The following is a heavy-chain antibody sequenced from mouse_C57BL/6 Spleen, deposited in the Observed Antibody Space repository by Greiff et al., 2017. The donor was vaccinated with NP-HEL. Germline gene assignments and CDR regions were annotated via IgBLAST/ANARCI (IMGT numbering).Heavy chain of an antibody. V-gene: IGHV5-12*01. CDR1: GFTFSDYY. D-gene: IGHD1-1*01. CDR3: ARRGIYYGSSYAMDY. Sequence: DVKLVESGGGLVQPGGSLKLSCAASGFTFSDYYMYWVRQTPEKRLEWVAYLSNGGGSTYYPDTVKGRFTISRDNAKNTLYLQMSRLKSEDTAMYYCARRGIYYGSSYAMDYWGQGTSVTVSS. J-gene: IGHJ4*01. CDR2: LSNGGGST.